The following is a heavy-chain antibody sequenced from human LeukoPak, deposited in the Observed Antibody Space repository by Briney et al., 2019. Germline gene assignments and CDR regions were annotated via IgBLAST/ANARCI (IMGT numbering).Heavy chain of an antibody. CDR1: GGSISSYY. CDR2: IHHSGDT. Sequence: SETLSLTCTVSGGSISSYYWSWIRQPPGKGLEWIGYIHHSGDTYQNPSLKGRVTVSSDRSKNEFYLKLSSVTAADTAVYYCARLIAADPQLDYWGQGTLVTVSS. CDR3: ARLIAADPQLDY. J-gene: IGHJ4*02. D-gene: IGHD6-25*01. V-gene: IGHV4-59*04.